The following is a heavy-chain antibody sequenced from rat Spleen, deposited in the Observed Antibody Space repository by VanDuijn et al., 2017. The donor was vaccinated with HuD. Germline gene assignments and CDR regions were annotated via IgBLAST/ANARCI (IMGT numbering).Heavy chain of an antibody. V-gene: IGHV5-29*01. Sequence: EVQLVESGGGLVQPGRSMKLSCAASGFTFSDYAMAWVRQAPTKGLEWVATISFDGGRNFYRDSVKGRFTISRDNAKSTLFLQMDSLRSEETAIYYCGRAATEGHDYWGQGVMVTVSS. CDR1: GFTFSDYA. CDR3: GRAATEGHDY. J-gene: IGHJ2*01. D-gene: IGHD1-11*01. CDR2: ISFDGGRN.